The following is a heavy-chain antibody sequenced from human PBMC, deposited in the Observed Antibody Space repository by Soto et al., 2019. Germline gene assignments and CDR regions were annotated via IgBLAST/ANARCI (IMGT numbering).Heavy chain of an antibody. Sequence: PGGSLRLSCVASAFSFTNAWMSWVRQAPGKGLEWVGRIKSITDGGTTDYAAPVKGRFTISRDDSNNTLYLQMNSLKTEDTAVYYCSTGRSTYGPDSWGQGTLVTVSS. CDR3: STGRSTYGPDS. J-gene: IGHJ4*02. CDR2: IKSITDGGTT. V-gene: IGHV3-15*01. D-gene: IGHD5-18*01. CDR1: AFSFTNAW.